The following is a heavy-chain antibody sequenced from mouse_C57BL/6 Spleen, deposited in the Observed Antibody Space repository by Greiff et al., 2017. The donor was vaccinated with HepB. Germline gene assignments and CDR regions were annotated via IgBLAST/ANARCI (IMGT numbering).Heavy chain of an antibody. CDR2: IHPSDSDT. D-gene: IGHD3-1*01. Sequence: QVQLKESGAELARPGASVKLSCKASGYTFTSYGISWVKQRTGQGLEWIGRIHPSDSDTNYNQKFKGKATLTVDKSSSTAYMQLSSLTSEDSAVYYCAMGGFFDYWGQGTTLTVSS. V-gene: IGHV1-74*01. J-gene: IGHJ2*01. CDR1: GYTFTSYG. CDR3: AMGGFFDY.